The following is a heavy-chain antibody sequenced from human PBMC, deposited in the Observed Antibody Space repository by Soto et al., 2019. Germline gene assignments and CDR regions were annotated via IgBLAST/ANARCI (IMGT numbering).Heavy chain of an antibody. Sequence: QVPLVESGGGVVQPGRSLRLSCAASGFTFSSYGMHWVRQAPGKGLEWVAVISYDGSEKYYADSVKGRFTISRDNSXNTLNLQMNSLRADDTAVYYCAKGLGELSPESYDYWGQGTLITVSS. J-gene: IGHJ4*02. CDR2: ISYDGSEK. CDR1: GFTFSSYG. V-gene: IGHV3-30*18. D-gene: IGHD3-16*02. CDR3: AKGLGELSPESYDY.